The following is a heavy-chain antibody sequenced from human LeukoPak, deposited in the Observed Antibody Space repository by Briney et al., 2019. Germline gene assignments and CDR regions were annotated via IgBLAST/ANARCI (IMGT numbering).Heavy chain of an antibody. CDR2: IIPIFGTA. V-gene: IGHV1-69*13. J-gene: IGHJ3*02. Sequence: SVKVSCKASGGTFSSYAISWVRQAPGQGLEWMGGIIPIFGTANYAQKFQGRVTITANESTSTAYMELSSLRSEDTAVYYCARDCTTVTTGRAFDIWGQGTMVTVSS. CDR1: GGTFSSYA. D-gene: IGHD4-17*01. CDR3: ARDCTTVTTGRAFDI.